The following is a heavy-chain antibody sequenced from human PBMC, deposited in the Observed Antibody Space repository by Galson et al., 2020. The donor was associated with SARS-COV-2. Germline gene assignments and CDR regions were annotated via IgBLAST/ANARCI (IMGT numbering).Heavy chain of an antibody. CDR2: ISYDGSNK. Sequence: QLGESLKISCAASGFTFSSYAMHWVRQAPGKGLEWVAVISYDGSNKYYADSVKGRFTISRDNSKNTLYLQMNSLRAEDTAVYYCARDRSGSYYGPFDYWGQGTLVTVSS. CDR3: ARDRSGSYYGPFDY. CDR1: GFTFSSYA. D-gene: IGHD1-26*01. V-gene: IGHV3-30*04. J-gene: IGHJ4*02.